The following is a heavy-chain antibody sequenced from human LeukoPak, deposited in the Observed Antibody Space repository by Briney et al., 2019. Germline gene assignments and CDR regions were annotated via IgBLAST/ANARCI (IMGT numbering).Heavy chain of an antibody. CDR3: AKDWSREYYDFWSSYYTPIGEDY. Sequence: GSLRLSCAASGFTFSSYGMHWVRQAPGKGLEWVAFIRYDGSNKYYADSVKGRFTISRDNSKNTLYLQMNSLRAEDTAVYYCAKDWSREYYDFWSSYYTPIGEDYWGQGTLVTVSS. D-gene: IGHD3-3*01. CDR2: IRYDGSNK. V-gene: IGHV3-30*02. CDR1: GFTFSSYG. J-gene: IGHJ4*02.